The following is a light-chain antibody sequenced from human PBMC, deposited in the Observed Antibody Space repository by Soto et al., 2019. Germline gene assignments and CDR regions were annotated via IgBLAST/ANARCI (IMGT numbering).Light chain of an antibody. J-gene: IGLJ1*01. CDR3: SSYTSSSTL. CDR2: DVS. V-gene: IGLV2-14*01. Sequence: QSVLXQPASVSGSPGQSITISCTGTSSDVGGYNYVSWYQQHPGKAPKLMIYDVSNRPSGVSNRFSGSKSGNTASLTISGLRAEDEADYYCSSYTSSSTLLGTGTKVTVL. CDR1: SSDVGGYNY.